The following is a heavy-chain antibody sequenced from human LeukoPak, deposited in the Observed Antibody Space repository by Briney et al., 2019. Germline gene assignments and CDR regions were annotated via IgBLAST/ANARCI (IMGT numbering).Heavy chain of an antibody. Sequence: SETLSLTCAVSGYSINSGYYWGWIRQPPGKGLEWIGSIYHSGSTYYNPSLKSRVTISVDTSKNQFSLKLSSVTAADTAVYYCARNIAAPVVVDYWGQGTLVTVSS. CDR3: ARNIAAPVVVDY. D-gene: IGHD6-6*01. CDR2: IYHSGST. CDR1: GYSINSGYY. V-gene: IGHV4-38-2*01. J-gene: IGHJ4*02.